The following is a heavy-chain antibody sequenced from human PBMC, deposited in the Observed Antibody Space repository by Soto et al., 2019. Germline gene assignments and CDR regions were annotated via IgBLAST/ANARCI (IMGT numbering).Heavy chain of an antibody. J-gene: IGHJ6*02. CDR1: GFTFSSYG. D-gene: IGHD1-1*01. V-gene: IGHV3-30*18. Sequence: QVQLVESGGGVVQPGRSLRLSCAASGFTFSSYGMHWVRQAPGKGLEWVAVISYDGSNKYYADSVKGRFTISRDNSKNTLYLQMNSLRAEDTAVYYCAKDLNWEAYYYYYGMDVWGQGTTVTVSS. CDR2: ISYDGSNK. CDR3: AKDLNWEAYYYYYGMDV.